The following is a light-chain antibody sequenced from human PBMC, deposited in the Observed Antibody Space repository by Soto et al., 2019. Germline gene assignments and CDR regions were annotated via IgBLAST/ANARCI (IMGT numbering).Light chain of an antibody. CDR1: QSISSY. J-gene: IGKJ4*01. V-gene: IGKV1-39*01. CDR3: QQSYSTPLLT. Sequence: DIQMTQSPSSLSASVGDRVTITCRASQSISSYLNWYQQKPGKAPKLLIYAASNLQSGVPSRFSGSGSGTDFTLTISSLQPEDFATYYCQQSYSTPLLTFGGGTKVEIK. CDR2: AAS.